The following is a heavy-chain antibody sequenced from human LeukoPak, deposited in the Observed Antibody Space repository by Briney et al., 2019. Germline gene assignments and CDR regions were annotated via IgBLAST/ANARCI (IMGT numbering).Heavy chain of an antibody. V-gene: IGHV1-2*02. CDR3: ARDPRRGKYYYDSSGYWFDP. CDR1: GYTFTGYY. CDR2: INPNSGGT. D-gene: IGHD3-22*01. J-gene: IGHJ5*02. Sequence: GASVKVSCKASGYTFTGYYMHWVRQAPGQGLEWMGWINPNSGGTNYAQKFQGRVTMTRDTSISTAYMELSRLRSDDTAVYYCARDPRRGKYYYDSSGYWFDPWGQGTLVTISS.